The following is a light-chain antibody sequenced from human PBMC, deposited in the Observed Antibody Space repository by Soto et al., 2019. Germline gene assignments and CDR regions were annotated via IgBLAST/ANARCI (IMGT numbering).Light chain of an antibody. Sequence: EIVMTQSPATLSVSPGERATLSCRASQSVSSNLAWYQQKPGQAPRLLIFGASTRATGIPARFSGSGSGTEFPLTISSLQSEDCAVYYCQQYTEWPPLTFGGGNKVEIK. CDR1: QSVSSN. CDR3: QQYTEWPPLT. J-gene: IGKJ4*01. V-gene: IGKV3-15*01. CDR2: GAS.